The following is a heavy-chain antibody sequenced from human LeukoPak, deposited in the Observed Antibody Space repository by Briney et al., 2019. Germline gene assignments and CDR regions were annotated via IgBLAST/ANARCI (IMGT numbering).Heavy chain of an antibody. D-gene: IGHD5-18*01. CDR1: GGSISSYY. CDR2: IYYSGST. Sequence: PSETLSPTCTVSGGSISSYYWSWIRQPPGKGLEWIGYIYYSGSTNYNPSLKSRVTISVDTSKNQFSLKLSSVTAADTAVYYCARYRYSYGSVYYWGQGTLVTVSS. CDR3: ARYRYSYGSVYY. V-gene: IGHV4-59*08. J-gene: IGHJ4*02.